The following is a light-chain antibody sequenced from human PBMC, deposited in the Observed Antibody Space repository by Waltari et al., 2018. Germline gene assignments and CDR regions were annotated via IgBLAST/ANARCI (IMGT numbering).Light chain of an antibody. V-gene: IGKV3-20*01. CDR3: QQYGRSPPT. CDR1: QSVSSNY. CDR2: GAS. Sequence: EIVLTQSPGTLPLSPGERATLSCRASQSVSSNYLAWYQQKPGQAPRLLIYGASSRATGIPDRFSGSGSGTDFTLTISRLEPEDFAVFYCQQYGRSPPTFGQGTKVEVK. J-gene: IGKJ1*01.